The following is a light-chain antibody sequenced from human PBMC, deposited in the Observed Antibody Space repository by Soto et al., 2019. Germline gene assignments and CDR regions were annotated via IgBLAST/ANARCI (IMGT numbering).Light chain of an antibody. Sequence: DIQMTQYPSTLSASVGDRVTITCRASQSIRSWLAWYQQKPGKAPKLLIYDASSLESGVPSRFSGSGSGTEFTLTISSLQPDDFATYYCQQYNSYWTFGQGTKVDI. CDR3: QQYNSYWT. CDR1: QSIRSW. J-gene: IGKJ1*01. CDR2: DAS. V-gene: IGKV1-5*01.